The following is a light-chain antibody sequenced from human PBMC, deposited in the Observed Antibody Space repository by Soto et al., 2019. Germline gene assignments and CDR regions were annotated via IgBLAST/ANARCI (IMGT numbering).Light chain of an antibody. CDR1: QTIASSY. V-gene: IGKV3-20*01. CDR3: QQYATSPWT. Sequence: IVLTQSPGTLSLSPGERATLSCRASQTIASSYLVWYQQKPGQAPRLLIYGASNRATGIPDRFSGSGSGTDFTLTISRLEPGDFAVYYCQQYATSPWTFGQGTKVEIK. J-gene: IGKJ1*01. CDR2: GAS.